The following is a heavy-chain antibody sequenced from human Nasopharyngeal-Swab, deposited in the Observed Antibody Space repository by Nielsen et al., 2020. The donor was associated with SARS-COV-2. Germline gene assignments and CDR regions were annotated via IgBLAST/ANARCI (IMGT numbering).Heavy chain of an antibody. J-gene: IGHJ6*02. CDR3: ARVKSPGYSSSWYRDYYGMDV. Sequence: SVKVSCKASGGTFSSYAISWVRQAPGQGPEWMGRIIPILGIANYAQKFQGRVTITADKSTSTAYMELSSLRSEDTAVYYCARVKSPGYSSSWYRDYYGMDVWGQGTTVTVSS. V-gene: IGHV1-69*04. CDR2: IIPILGIA. CDR1: GGTFSSYA. D-gene: IGHD6-13*01.